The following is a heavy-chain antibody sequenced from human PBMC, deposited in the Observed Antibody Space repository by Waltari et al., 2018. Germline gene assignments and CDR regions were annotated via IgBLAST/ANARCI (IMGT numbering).Heavy chain of an antibody. CDR3: ARDLNWDTY. CDR2: INPDGSEK. CDR1: GFTFSTYW. D-gene: IGHD7-27*01. Sequence: EVQLVESGGGLVQPGGSLRLSCAASGFTFSTYWMTWVRQTPGRGLECVDNINPDGSEKYYVDSGKGRFTIARDNSKNSLYLQMNSLRAEDTSVYYCARDLNWDTYWGQGALVTVSS. V-gene: IGHV3-7*01. J-gene: IGHJ4*02.